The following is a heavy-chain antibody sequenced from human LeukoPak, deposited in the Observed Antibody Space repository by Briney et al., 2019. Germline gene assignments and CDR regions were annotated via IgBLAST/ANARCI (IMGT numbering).Heavy chain of an antibody. D-gene: IGHD3-16*01. Sequence: VASVKVSCKASGGTFSSYAISWGRQAPGQGLEWMGWISAYNGNTNYAQKLQGRVTMTTDTSTSTAYMELRSLRSDDKAVYYCARVGGKGGVRSAREQTNTNLDYWGQGTLVTVSS. CDR3: ARVGGKGGVRSAREQTNTNLDY. V-gene: IGHV1-18*01. CDR2: ISAYNGNT. J-gene: IGHJ4*02. CDR1: GGTFSSYA.